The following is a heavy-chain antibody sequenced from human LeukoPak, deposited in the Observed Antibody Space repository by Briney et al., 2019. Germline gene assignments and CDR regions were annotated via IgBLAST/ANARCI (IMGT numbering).Heavy chain of an antibody. V-gene: IGHV4-4*02. CDR1: GGSISSSNW. CDR2: IYHSGST. J-gene: IGHJ4*02. D-gene: IGHD6-19*01. CDR3: ASDPRGEQWLYYFDY. Sequence: SGTLSLTCAVSGGSISSSNWWSWVRQPPGKGLEWIGEIYHSGSTNYNPSLKSRVTISVYKSKNQFSLKLSSVTAAVTAVYYCASDPRGEQWLYYFDYWGQGTLVTVSS.